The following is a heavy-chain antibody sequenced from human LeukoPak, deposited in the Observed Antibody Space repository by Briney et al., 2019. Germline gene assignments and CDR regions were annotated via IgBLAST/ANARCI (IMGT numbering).Heavy chain of an antibody. V-gene: IGHV3-15*01. D-gene: IGHD1-26*01. CDR1: GFTFSNTW. J-gene: IGHJ4*02. CDR3: TTESSGGSDN. Sequence: SGGSLRPSCAASGFTFSNTWMSWVRQGPGKGLEWVGRIQRKTDGWTTDYAAPVKGRFTISRDDSENTLYLQMNSLKIEDTAVYYCTTESSGGSDNWGQGTLVTVSS. CDR2: IQRKTDGWTT.